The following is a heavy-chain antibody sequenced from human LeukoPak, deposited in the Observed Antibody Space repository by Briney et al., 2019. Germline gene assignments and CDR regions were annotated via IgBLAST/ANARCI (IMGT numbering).Heavy chain of an antibody. J-gene: IGHJ4*02. Sequence: GGSLRLSCAASGFTFSSYAMSWVRQAPGKGLEWVSLIDTSDSGTYYADSVKGRFTISRDNSKNTLYLQMNSLRADDTAVYYCAKDTSLWFGELLLDYWGQGTLVTVSS. V-gene: IGHV3-23*01. CDR2: IDTSDSGT. CDR3: AKDTSLWFGELLLDY. D-gene: IGHD3-10*01. CDR1: GFTFSSYA.